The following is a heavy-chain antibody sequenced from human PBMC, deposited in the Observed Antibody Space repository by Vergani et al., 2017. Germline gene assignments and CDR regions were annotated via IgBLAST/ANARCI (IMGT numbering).Heavy chain of an antibody. Sequence: EVQLVESGGGLVKPGGSLRLSCAASGFTFSSYAMSWVRQAPGKGLEWVSAISGSGGSTYYADSVKGRFTISRDNSKNTLYLQMNSLRAEDTAVYYCAKIQGRGGAYYDYIWGSYRDDDYWGQGTLVTVSS. CDR3: AKIQGRGGAYYDYIWGSYRDDDY. V-gene: IGHV3-23*04. J-gene: IGHJ4*02. CDR1: GFTFSSYA. CDR2: ISGSGGST. D-gene: IGHD3-16*02.